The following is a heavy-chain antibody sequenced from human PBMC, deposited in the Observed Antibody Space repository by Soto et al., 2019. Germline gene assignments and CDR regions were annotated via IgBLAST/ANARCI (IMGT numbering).Heavy chain of an antibody. V-gene: IGHV1-18*01. J-gene: IGHJ4*02. Sequence: QVQLVQSGAEVKKPGASVKVSCKASGYTFTSYGISWVRQAPGQGLEWMGWISAYNGNTNYAQKLQGRVTKTPDTHKSTAYMELQSLKSDATAVYYWSRVHGDIDYCGQGTLVTVSS. CDR2: ISAYNGNT. CDR3: SRVHGDIDY. D-gene: IGHD4-17*01. CDR1: GYTFTSYG.